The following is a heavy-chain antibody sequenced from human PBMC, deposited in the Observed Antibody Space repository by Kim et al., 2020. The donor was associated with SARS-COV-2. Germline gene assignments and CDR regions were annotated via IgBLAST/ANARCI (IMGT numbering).Heavy chain of an antibody. J-gene: IGHJ2*01. V-gene: IGHV1-69*13. CDR1: GGTFSSYA. D-gene: IGHD3-16*02. CDR3: ARDLSLEGGYYDYVWGSYRFGGYFDL. CDR2: IIPIFGTA. Sequence: SVKVSCKASGGTFSSYAISWVRQAPGQGLEWMGGIIPIFGTANYAQKFQGRVTITADESTSTAYMELSSLRSEDTAVYYCARDLSLEGGYYDYVWGSYRFGGYFDLWGRGTLVTVSS.